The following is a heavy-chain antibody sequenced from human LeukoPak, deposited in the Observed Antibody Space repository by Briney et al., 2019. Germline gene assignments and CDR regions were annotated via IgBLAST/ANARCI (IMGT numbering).Heavy chain of an antibody. Sequence: SVKVSYKSSAGNFSSYAINWVRQDPGLGLEWMGGIIPIFGTANYAQKFQGRVTITADESTSTAYMELSSLRSEDTAVYYCGGAGTWGQGTLVTVSS. V-gene: IGHV1-69*13. CDR3: GGAGT. D-gene: IGHD6-13*01. CDR1: AGNFSSYA. J-gene: IGHJ4*02. CDR2: IIPIFGTA.